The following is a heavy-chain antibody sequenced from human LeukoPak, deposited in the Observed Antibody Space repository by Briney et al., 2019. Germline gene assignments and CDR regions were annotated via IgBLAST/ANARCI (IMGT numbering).Heavy chain of an antibody. Sequence: GSLRLSCAASGFTFSSYAMSWVRQAPGKGLEWIGYIYYSGSTNYNPSLKSRVTISVDTSKNQFSLKLSSVTAADTAVYYCARGGHYYDSRFDPWGQGTLVTVSS. V-gene: IGHV4-59*01. CDR3: ARGGHYYDSRFDP. J-gene: IGHJ5*02. CDR1: GFTFSSYA. CDR2: IYYSGST. D-gene: IGHD3-3*01.